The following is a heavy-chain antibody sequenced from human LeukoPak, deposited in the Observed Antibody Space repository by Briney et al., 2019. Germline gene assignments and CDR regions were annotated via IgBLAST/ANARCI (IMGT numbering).Heavy chain of an antibody. J-gene: IGHJ3*02. CDR1: GGSISSYY. D-gene: IGHD3-9*01. Sequence: SETLSLTCTVSGGSISSYYWSWIRQPPGKGLEWIGYIYYSGSTNYNTSLKSRVTISVDTSKNQFSLKLSSVTAADTAVYYCARASWVVLRYFDRLGAFDIWGQGTMVTVSS. CDR2: IYYSGST. CDR3: ARASWVVLRYFDRLGAFDI. V-gene: IGHV4-59*01.